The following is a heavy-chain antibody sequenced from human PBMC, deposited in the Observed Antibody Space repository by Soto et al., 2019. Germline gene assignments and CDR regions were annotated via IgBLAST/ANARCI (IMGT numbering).Heavy chain of an antibody. CDR1: GGSISSYY. CDR2: IYYSGST. J-gene: IGHJ3*02. V-gene: IGHV4-59*01. D-gene: IGHD3-22*01. CDR3: ARAGDSSGYYYSAFDI. Sequence: SETLSLTCTVSGGSISSYYWSWIRQPPGKGLEWIGYIYYSGSTNYNPSLKSRVTISVDTSKNQFSLKLSSVTAAETAVYYCARAGDSSGYYYSAFDIWGQGTMVTVSS.